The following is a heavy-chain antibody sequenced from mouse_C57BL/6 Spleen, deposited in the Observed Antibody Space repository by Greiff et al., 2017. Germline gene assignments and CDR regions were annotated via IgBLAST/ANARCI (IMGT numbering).Heavy chain of an antibody. J-gene: IGHJ3*01. Sequence: QVQLKESGAELAKPGASVKLSCKASGYTFTSYWMHWVKQRPGQGLEWIGYINPSSGYTKYKQKVKDKATLTADKSSSTAFMQLSSLTYEDSAVYYCARNDDDEAWFAYWGQGTLVTVSA. V-gene: IGHV1-7*01. D-gene: IGHD2-4*01. CDR2: INPSSGYT. CDR3: ARNDDDEAWFAY. CDR1: GYTFTSYW.